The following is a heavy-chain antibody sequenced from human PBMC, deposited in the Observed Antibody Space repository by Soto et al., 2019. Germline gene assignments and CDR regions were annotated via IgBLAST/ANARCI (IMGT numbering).Heavy chain of an antibody. D-gene: IGHD3-10*01. CDR1: GFTFSSYA. Sequence: GGSLRLSCAASGFTFSSYAMSWVRQAPGRGLEWVSAVTGSGGTTYYADSVKGRFTISRDNSKNTLYLLMNSLSAEDTAVYYCAKGIYGYYFDYWGQGTLVTVSS. V-gene: IGHV3-23*01. CDR3: AKGIYGYYFDY. CDR2: VTGSGGTT. J-gene: IGHJ4*02.